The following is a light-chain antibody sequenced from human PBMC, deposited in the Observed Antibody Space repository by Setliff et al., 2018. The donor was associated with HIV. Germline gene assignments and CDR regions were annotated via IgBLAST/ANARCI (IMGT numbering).Light chain of an antibody. CDR2: DVN. Sequence: QSALAQPASVSGSPGQSITISCSGTSSNVGGYNYVSWYQQHPGKAPKLMIYDVNKRPSGVSNRFSGSKSGNTASPTISGLQAEDEADYYCSSYTSRSTKVFGTGTKVTVL. V-gene: IGLV2-14*01. J-gene: IGLJ1*01. CDR3: SSYTSRSTKV. CDR1: SSNVGGYNY.